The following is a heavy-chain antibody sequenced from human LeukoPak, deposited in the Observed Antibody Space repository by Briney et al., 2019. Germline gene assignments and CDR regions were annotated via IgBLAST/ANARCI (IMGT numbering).Heavy chain of an antibody. D-gene: IGHD2-8*02. V-gene: IGHV5-10-1*01. Sequence: GESPRTSCKGSGYSFSSYWIRLVRHVPGKGVEWMGRIDPGDSFTKYRPSLEGPVTISADKSLSSVYLQWSSLKASDTAIYYCARDGGGVSSWVSHWGQGTLVTVSS. CDR3: ARDGGGVSSWVSH. CDR2: IDPGDSFT. J-gene: IGHJ4*02. CDR1: GYSFSSYW.